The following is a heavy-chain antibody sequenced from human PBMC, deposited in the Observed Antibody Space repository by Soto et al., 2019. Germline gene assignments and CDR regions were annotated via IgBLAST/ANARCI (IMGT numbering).Heavy chain of an antibody. CDR3: ARGLQLLDYYYGMDV. J-gene: IGHJ6*02. CDR1: GFTFSSYS. D-gene: IGHD2-2*01. V-gene: IGHV3-21*01. Sequence: GGSLRLSCAASGFTFSSYSMNWVRQAPGKGLEWVSSISSSSSYIYYADSVKGRFTISRDNAKNSLYLQMNSLRAEDTAVYYCARGLQLLDYYYGMDVWGQGTTVTVSS. CDR2: ISSSSSYI.